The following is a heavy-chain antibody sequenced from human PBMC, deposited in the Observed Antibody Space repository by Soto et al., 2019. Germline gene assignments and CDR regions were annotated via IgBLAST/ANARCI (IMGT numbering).Heavy chain of an antibody. Sequence: PVRFLIVCGASDCFTFSCFGMSCVSQAPGKGLEWVSAISGSGGSTYYADSVKGRFTISRDNSKNTLYLQMNSLRAEDTAVYYCAKEKDTAATAYWGKGTLVPVSP. CDR3: AKEKDTAATAY. CDR2: ISGSGGST. CDR1: CFTFSCFG. J-gene: IGHJ4*02. D-gene: IGHD6-25*01. V-gene: IGHV3-23*01.